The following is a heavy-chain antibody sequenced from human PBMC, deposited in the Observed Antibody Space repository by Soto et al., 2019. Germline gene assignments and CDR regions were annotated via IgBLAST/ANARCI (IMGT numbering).Heavy chain of an antibody. CDR3: ARDVYSGYGAPYYYYYYGMDV. Sequence: GGSLRLSCAASGFTFSSYGMHWVRQAPGKGLEWVAVIWYDGSNKYYADSVKGRFTISRDNSKNTLYLQMNSLRAEDTAVYYCARDVYSGYGAPYYYYYYGMDVWGQGTTVTVSS. D-gene: IGHD5-12*01. J-gene: IGHJ6*02. CDR2: IWYDGSNK. CDR1: GFTFSSYG. V-gene: IGHV3-33*01.